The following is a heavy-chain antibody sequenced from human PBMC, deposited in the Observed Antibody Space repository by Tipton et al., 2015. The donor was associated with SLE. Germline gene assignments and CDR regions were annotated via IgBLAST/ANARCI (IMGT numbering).Heavy chain of an antibody. Sequence: TLSLTCAVSDDSIYSDDYSWTWIRQPPGKGLEWVGYIYHSGSTYYNPSLESRVTISVDRSKNQFSLNLTSVTAADTAVYYCARVLLGGCYYGMDVWGQGTTGTVTS. D-gene: IGHD2-15*01. CDR3: ARVLLGGCYYGMDV. CDR2: IYHSGST. J-gene: IGHJ6*02. CDR1: DDSIYSDDYS. V-gene: IGHV4-30-2*01.